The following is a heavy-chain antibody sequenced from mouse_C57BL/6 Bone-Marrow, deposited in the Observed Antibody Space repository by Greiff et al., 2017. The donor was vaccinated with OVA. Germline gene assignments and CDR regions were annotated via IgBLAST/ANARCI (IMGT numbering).Heavy chain of an antibody. D-gene: IGHD2-3*01. Sequence: VKLMESGAELARPGASVKLSCKASGYTFTSYGISWVKQRTGQGLEWIGEIYPRSGNTYYNEKFKGKATLTADKSSSTAYMELRSLTSEDSAVYFCARGGGYSYAMDYWGQGTSVTVSS. CDR3: ARGGGYSYAMDY. V-gene: IGHV1-81*01. J-gene: IGHJ4*01. CDR1: GYTFTSYG. CDR2: IYPRSGNT.